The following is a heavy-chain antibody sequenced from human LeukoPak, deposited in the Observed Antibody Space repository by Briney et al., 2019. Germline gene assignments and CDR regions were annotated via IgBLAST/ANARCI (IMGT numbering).Heavy chain of an antibody. J-gene: IGHJ5*02. D-gene: IGHD2-2*02. CDR2: INHSGST. CDR3: ASLRGRKYCSSTSCYSGLYNWFDP. Sequence: PSETLSLTCAVSGGSISSSNWWSWVRQPPGKGLEWIGEINHSGSTNYNPSLKSRVTISVDTSKNQFSLKLSSVTAADTAVYYCASLRGRKYCSSTSCYSGLYNWFDPWXQGTLVTVSS. CDR1: GGSISSSNW. V-gene: IGHV4-4*02.